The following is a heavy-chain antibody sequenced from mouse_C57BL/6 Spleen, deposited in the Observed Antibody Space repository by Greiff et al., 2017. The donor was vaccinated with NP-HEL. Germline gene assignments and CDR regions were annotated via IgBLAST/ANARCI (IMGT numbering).Heavy chain of an antibody. J-gene: IGHJ3*01. Sequence: EVKLQESGPGLVKPSQSLSLTCSVTGYSITSGYYWNWIRQFPGNKLEWMGYISYDGSNNYNPSLKNRISITRDTSKNQFFLKLNSVTTEDTATYYCARGGLLSWFAYWGQGTLVTVSA. CDR2: ISYDGSN. CDR3: ARGGLLSWFAY. CDR1: GYSITSGYY. V-gene: IGHV3-6*01. D-gene: IGHD1-1*01.